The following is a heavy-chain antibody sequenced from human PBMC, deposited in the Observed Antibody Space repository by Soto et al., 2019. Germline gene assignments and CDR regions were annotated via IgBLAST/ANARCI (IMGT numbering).Heavy chain of an antibody. V-gene: IGHV3-30*18. CDR3: AKDWSSGYDIIDY. CDR2: LSYDGSKK. J-gene: IGHJ4*02. Sequence: PGGSLRLSCAASEFTFSNYAMHWVRQAPGKGLEWVAVLSYDGSKKYYADFVKGRFTISRDNSKHTLYLQMNSLRTEDTAVYYCAKDWSSGYDIIDYWGQGTLVTVSS. CDR1: EFTFSNYA. D-gene: IGHD5-12*01.